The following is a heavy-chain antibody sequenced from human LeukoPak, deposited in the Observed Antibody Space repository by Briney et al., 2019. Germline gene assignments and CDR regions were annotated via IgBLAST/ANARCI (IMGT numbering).Heavy chain of an antibody. D-gene: IGHD2-21*02. J-gene: IGHJ4*02. CDR1: GFTFSNAW. V-gene: IGHV3-15*01. CDR3: TTLPAYCGGDCYSDY. Sequence: GGSLRLSCAASGFTFSNAWMSWVRQAPGKGLEWVGRIKSKTDGGTTDYAAPVKGRFTISRDDSKNTLYLQMNSLKTEDTAVYYCTTLPAYCGGDCYSDYWGQGTLVTVSS. CDR2: IKSKTDGGTT.